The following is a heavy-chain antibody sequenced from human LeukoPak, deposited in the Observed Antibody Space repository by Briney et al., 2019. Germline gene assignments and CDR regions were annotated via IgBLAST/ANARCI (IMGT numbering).Heavy chain of an antibody. D-gene: IGHD2-15*01. J-gene: IGHJ5*02. CDR2: IYYSGST. CDR1: GGSITSYY. V-gene: IGHV4-59*01. Sequence: SETLSLTCTVSGGSITSYYLSWIRQPPGKGLEWIGYIYYSGSTTYNPSLKSRVTISLDTSKNQFSLKLSSVTAADTAVYYCARGTRYCSGGSCYNWFDPWGQGTLVTVSS. CDR3: ARGTRYCSGGSCYNWFDP.